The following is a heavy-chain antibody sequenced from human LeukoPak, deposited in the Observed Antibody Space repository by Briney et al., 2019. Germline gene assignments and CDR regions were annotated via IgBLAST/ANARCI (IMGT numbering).Heavy chain of an antibody. CDR2: IRYDGSNK. Sequence: GRSLRLSCTASGFTFSNYGMHWVRQAPGKGLEWVAFIRYDGSNKYYADSVKGRFTISRDNSKNTLYLQMNSLRAEDTAVYYCAKDLTTVTTPYYFDYWGQGTLVTVSS. CDR3: AKDLTTVTTPYYFDY. CDR1: GFTFSNYG. J-gene: IGHJ4*02. D-gene: IGHD4-17*01. V-gene: IGHV3-30*02.